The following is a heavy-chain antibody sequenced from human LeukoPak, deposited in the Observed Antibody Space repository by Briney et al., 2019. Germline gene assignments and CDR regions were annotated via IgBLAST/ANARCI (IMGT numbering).Heavy chain of an antibody. D-gene: IGHD7-27*01. CDR1: GFTFSSYA. Sequence: PGGSLRLSCAASGFTFSSYAMHWVRQAPGKGLEWVAVISYDGSNKYYADSVKGRFTISRDNSKNTLYLQMNSLRAEDTAVYYCARDPHTGGYYYYGMDVWGQGTTVTVSS. V-gene: IGHV3-30-3*01. J-gene: IGHJ6*02. CDR2: ISYDGSNK. CDR3: ARDPHTGGYYYYGMDV.